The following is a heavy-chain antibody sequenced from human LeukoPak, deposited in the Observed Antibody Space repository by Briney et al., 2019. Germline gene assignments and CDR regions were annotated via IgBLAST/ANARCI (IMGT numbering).Heavy chain of an antibody. CDR1: GYTFTGYY. CDR3: ARVSSSGDYYDN. Sequence: ASVKFSCKASGYTFTGYYMHWVRQAPGQGLEWMGWINPNGGGTNYAQKFQGRVTMTTDTSTSTAYMELGGLRYDDTAVYYCARVSSSGDYYDNWGQGTLVTVSS. D-gene: IGHD3-10*01. CDR2: INPNGGGT. V-gene: IGHV1-2*02. J-gene: IGHJ4*02.